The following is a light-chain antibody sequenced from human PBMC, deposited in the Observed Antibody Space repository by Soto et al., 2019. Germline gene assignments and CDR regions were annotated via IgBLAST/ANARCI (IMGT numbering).Light chain of an antibody. CDR3: QQYNSYLT. Sequence: DIQMTQSPSTLSASVGDRVTINCRASQSISSWLAWYQQKPGKAPKLLIYKASSLESGVPSRFSGSGSGTEFTLTISSLQPDDFATYYCQQYNSYLTFGGGTKGDI. J-gene: IGKJ4*01. CDR1: QSISSW. CDR2: KAS. V-gene: IGKV1-5*03.